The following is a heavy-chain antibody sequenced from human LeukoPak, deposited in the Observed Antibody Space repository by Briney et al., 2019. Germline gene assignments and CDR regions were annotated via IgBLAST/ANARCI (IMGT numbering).Heavy chain of an antibody. CDR1: GFTVSSNY. V-gene: IGHV3-66*01. D-gene: IGHD1-1*01. Sequence: PGGSLRLSCAASGFTVSSNYMSWVRQAPGKGLEWVSVIYSGGSTYYADSVKGRFTISRDNSKNTLYLQMNSLRAEDTAVYYCARYNWNDESFDYWGQGTLVTVSS. CDR2: IYSGGST. CDR3: ARYNWNDESFDY. J-gene: IGHJ4*02.